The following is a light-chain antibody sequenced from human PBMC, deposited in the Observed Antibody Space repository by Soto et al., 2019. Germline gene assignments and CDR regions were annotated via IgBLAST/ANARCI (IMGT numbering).Light chain of an antibody. Sequence: DIQVTQSPSSLSASVGDRVTITCRASQSISSYLNWYQQKPGKAPKLLIYAASSLQSGVPSRFSGSGSGTDFTLTISSLQPEDFATYYCQQLERYPSTFGGGTKVDIK. V-gene: IGKV1-39*01. CDR3: QQLERYPST. CDR2: AAS. CDR1: QSISSY. J-gene: IGKJ4*01.